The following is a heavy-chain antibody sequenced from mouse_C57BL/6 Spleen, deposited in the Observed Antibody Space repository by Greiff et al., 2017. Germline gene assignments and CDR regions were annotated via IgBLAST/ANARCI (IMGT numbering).Heavy chain of an antibody. Sequence: QVQLKESGAELVRPGASVTLSCKASGYTFTDYEMHWVKQTPVHGLEWIGAIDPETGGTAYNQKFKGKAILTADKSSSTAYMELRSLTSEDSAVYYCTRRTTVVANYYAMDYWGQGTSVTVAS. V-gene: IGHV1-15*01. CDR2: IDPETGGT. J-gene: IGHJ4*01. CDR1: GYTFTDYE. CDR3: TRRTTVVANYYAMDY. D-gene: IGHD1-1*01.